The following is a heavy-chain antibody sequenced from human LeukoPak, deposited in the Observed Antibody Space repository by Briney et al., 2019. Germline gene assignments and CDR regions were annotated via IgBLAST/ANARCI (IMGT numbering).Heavy chain of an antibody. Sequence: QSGGSLRLSCAASGFTFSSYAMSWVRQAPGKGLEWVSAISGSGGSTYYADSVKGRFTISSDNSKNTLYLQMNSLRAEDTAVYYCAKDQKRAWYDFWTQNWFDPWGQGTLVTVSS. CDR2: ISGSGGST. J-gene: IGHJ5*02. D-gene: IGHD3-3*01. V-gene: IGHV3-23*01. CDR1: GFTFSSYA. CDR3: AKDQKRAWYDFWTQNWFDP.